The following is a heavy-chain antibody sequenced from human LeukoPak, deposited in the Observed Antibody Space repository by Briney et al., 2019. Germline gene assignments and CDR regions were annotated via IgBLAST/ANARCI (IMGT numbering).Heavy chain of an antibody. CDR2: FYYRGST. J-gene: IGHJ5*01. V-gene: IGHV4-59*01. CDR3: ARMITGTQRVGGVSNWFDS. Sequence: PSETLSLTCTVSGASISSYYWSWVRQPPGKRLEWIGYFYYRGSTNYNPSLKSRVIISVDTSKNQFSLRLSSVTAADTAVYYCARMITGTQRVGGVSNWFDSWGQGTLVTVSS. CDR1: GASISSYY. D-gene: IGHD1-20*01.